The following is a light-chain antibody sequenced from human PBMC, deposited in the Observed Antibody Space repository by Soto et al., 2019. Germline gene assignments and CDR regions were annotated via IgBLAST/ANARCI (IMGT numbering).Light chain of an antibody. CDR1: SSNIGAGYD. J-gene: IGLJ3*02. CDR3: QSYDSRLSGAGV. Sequence: QSVLTQPPSVSGAPGQRVTISCTGSSSNIGAGYDVHWYQQLPGTAPKLLIYGNSNRPSGVPDRFSGSKSGTSASLAITGLLAEDESDYYCQSYDSRLSGAGVFVGGTKLTVL. CDR2: GNS. V-gene: IGLV1-40*01.